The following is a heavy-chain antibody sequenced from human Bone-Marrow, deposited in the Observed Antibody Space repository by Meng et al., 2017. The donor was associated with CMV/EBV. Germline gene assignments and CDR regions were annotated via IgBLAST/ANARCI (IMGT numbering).Heavy chain of an antibody. CDR3: ASRYCSSTSCLFLVDP. Sequence: SETLSLTCTVSGGSISSGDYYWSWIRQPPGKGLEWIGYIYYSGSTYYNPSLKSRVTISVDTSKNQFSLKLSSVTAADTAVYYCASRYCSSTSCLFLVDPWGQGHRVNGAS. CDR1: GGSISSGDYY. J-gene: IGHJ5*02. V-gene: IGHV4-30-4*08. D-gene: IGHD2-2*01. CDR2: IYYSGST.